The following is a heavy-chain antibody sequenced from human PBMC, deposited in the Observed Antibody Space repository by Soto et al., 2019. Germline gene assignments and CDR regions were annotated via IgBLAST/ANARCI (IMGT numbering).Heavy chain of an antibody. J-gene: IGHJ6*03. V-gene: IGHV1-3*01. D-gene: IGHD6-13*01. Sequence: QVQLVQSGAEVKKPGASVKVSCKASGYIFTSYAMHWVRQAPGQRLEWMGWINAGNGNTKYSQKFQGRVTITRDTSASTAYMELSSLRSEDTAVYYCARDSTGYSSSWLYYYDYYMDVWGKGTTVTVSS. CDR1: GYIFTSYA. CDR2: INAGNGNT. CDR3: ARDSTGYSSSWLYYYDYYMDV.